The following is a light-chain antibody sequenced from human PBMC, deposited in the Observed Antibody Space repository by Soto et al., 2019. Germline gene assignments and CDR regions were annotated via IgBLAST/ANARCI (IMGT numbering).Light chain of an antibody. V-gene: IGLV4-69*01. J-gene: IGLJ2*01. CDR2: LNSDGRH. Sequence: QPVLTQSPSASASLGASVKLTCTLSSRHSRYAIAWHQQQPEKGPQYLMKLNSDGRHTKGDGIPDRFSGSSSGNERYLTISSLQSEDEADYYCQTWGTGILVFGGGTKLTVL. CDR3: QTWGTGILV. CDR1: SRHSRYA.